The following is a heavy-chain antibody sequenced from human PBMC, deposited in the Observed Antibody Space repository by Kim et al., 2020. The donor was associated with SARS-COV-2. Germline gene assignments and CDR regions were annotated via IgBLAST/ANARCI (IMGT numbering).Heavy chain of an antibody. CDR2: INHSGST. J-gene: IGHJ5*02. V-gene: IGHV4-34*01. Sequence: SETLSLTCAVYGGSFSGYYWSWIRQPPGKGLEWIGEINHSGSTNYNPSLKSRVTISVDTSKNQFSLKLSSVTAADTAVYYCARGNYDYVWGSYRRWFDPWGQGTLVTVSS. CDR1: GGSFSGYY. D-gene: IGHD3-16*02. CDR3: ARGNYDYVWGSYRRWFDP.